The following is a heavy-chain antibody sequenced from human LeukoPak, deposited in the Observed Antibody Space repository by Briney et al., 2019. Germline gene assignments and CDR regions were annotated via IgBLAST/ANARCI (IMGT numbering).Heavy chain of an antibody. CDR3: ARLAAAGTTGFDY. Sequence: PGGSLRLSCAASGFTFSSYSMNWVRQAPGKGLEWVSSISSSSSYIYYADSVEGRFTISRDNAKNSLYLQMNSLRAEDTAVYYCARLAAAGTTGFDYWGQGTLVTVSS. J-gene: IGHJ4*02. CDR1: GFTFSSYS. V-gene: IGHV3-21*01. CDR2: ISSSSSYI. D-gene: IGHD6-13*01.